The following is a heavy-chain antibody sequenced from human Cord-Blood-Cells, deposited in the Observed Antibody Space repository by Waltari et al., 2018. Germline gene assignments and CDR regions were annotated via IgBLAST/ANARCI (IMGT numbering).Heavy chain of an antibody. J-gene: IGHJ3*02. D-gene: IGHD3-3*01. CDR2: SRSKAYGGTT. V-gene: IGHV3-49*05. Sequence: EVQLVESGGGLVKPGRSLRLSCTASGFTFGDYAMSWFRQAPGKGLEWVGFSRSKAYGGTTEYAASVKGRFTISRDDSKSIAYLQMNSLKTEDTAVYYCTTDLTIFGVVGAFDIWGQGTMVTVSS. CDR3: TTDLTIFGVVGAFDI. CDR1: GFTFGDYA.